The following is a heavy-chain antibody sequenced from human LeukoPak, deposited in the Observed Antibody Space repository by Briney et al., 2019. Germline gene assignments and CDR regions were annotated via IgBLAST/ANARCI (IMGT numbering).Heavy chain of an antibody. D-gene: IGHD3-22*01. CDR2: ISGSGGST. Sequence: PGGSLRLSCAASGFTFSSYAMSWVRQAPGKGLEWVSAISGSGGSTDYADSVKGRFTISRDNSKNTLYLQMNSLRAEDTAVYYCAKVWGNYYDSSGYYSDYWGQGTLVTVSS. J-gene: IGHJ4*02. CDR1: GFTFSSYA. V-gene: IGHV3-23*01. CDR3: AKVWGNYYDSSGYYSDY.